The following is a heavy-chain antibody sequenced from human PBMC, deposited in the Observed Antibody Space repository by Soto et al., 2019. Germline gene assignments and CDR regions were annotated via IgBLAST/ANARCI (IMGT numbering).Heavy chain of an antibody. V-gene: IGHV4-59*01. CDR1: GGSISSYY. J-gene: IGHJ6*03. Sequence: PSETLSLTSTVSGGSISSYYWSWIRQPPGKGLEWIGYIYYSGSTNYNPSLKSRVTISVDTSKNQFSLKLSSVTAADTAVYYCARVVVSYYYYYMDVWGKGTTVTVSS. CDR2: IYYSGST. D-gene: IGHD2-15*01. CDR3: ARVVVSYYYYYMDV.